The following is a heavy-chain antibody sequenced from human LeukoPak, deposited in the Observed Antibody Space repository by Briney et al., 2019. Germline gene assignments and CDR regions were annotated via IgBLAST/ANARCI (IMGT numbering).Heavy chain of an antibody. Sequence: GGSLRLSCAASGFTFNTYTMNWVRQAPGKGLEWVSYISGSSGIIDYADSVRGRFTISRDNAKNSLYLQMNSLRAEDTAVYYCARDNGEWGYSYDFQHWGQGTLVTVSS. J-gene: IGHJ1*01. D-gene: IGHD5-18*01. CDR1: GFTFNTYT. CDR2: ISGSSGII. V-gene: IGHV3-48*01. CDR3: ARDNGEWGYSYDFQH.